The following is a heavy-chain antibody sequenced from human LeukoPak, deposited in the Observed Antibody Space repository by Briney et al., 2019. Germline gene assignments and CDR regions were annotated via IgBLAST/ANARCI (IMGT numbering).Heavy chain of an antibody. V-gene: IGHV3-21*01. Sequence: GGSLRLSCAASGFTFSSYSMNWVRQAPGKGLERVSSISSSNSYIYYADSVKGRFTISRDNAKNSLHLQMNSLRAEDTAVYYCAELGITMIGGVWGKGTTVTISS. J-gene: IGHJ6*04. CDR2: ISSSNSYI. CDR3: AELGITMIGGV. CDR1: GFTFSSYS. D-gene: IGHD3-10*02.